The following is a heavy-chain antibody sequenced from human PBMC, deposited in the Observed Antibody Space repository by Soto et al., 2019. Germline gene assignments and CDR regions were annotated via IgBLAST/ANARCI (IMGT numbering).Heavy chain of an antibody. V-gene: IGHV1-69*01. CDR2: IIPISGTA. D-gene: IGHD2-2*01. Sequence: QVQLVQSGAEVKKPGSSVKVSCKASGGTFSSYAISWVRQAPGPGVEWMGGIIPISGTANYAQKFQGRVTLTADESTSTAYMELSSLRSADTAVYYCARSQGSSTCLESYYYSCYGMDDSGQGTTVTVSS. CDR1: GGTFSSYA. J-gene: IGHJ6*02. CDR3: ARSQGSSTCLESYYYSCYGMDD.